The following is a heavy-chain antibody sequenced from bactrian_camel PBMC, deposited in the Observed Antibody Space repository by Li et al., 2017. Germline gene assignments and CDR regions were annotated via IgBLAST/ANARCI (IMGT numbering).Heavy chain of an antibody. D-gene: IGHD3*01. CDR3: AKDVLGADSLQTVMKRGSPW. Sequence: HVQLVESGGGSVQAGGSLRLTCVASGNTHNINYMAWIRQAPGNEREGVAAISTGGPYTRYTDAVKGRFTISHDNAKNSVDLQMNSLKPDDTAVYYCAKDVLGADSLQTVMKRGSPWRGQGTQVTVS. CDR2: ISTGGPYT. V-gene: IGHV3S1*01. J-gene: IGHJ4*01. CDR1: GNTHNINY.